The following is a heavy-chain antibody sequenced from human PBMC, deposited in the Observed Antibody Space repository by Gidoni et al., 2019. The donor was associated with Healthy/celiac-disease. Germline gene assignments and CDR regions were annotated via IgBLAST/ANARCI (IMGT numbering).Heavy chain of an antibody. D-gene: IGHD5-18*01. V-gene: IGHV3-11*01. CDR1: GLTFRDYY. CDR2: SSSSGSTI. Sequence: QVQLVESGGGLVKPGGSLRLSCAASGLTFRDYYMSWIRQAPGKGLEWVSYSSSSGSTIYYADSVKGRFTISRDNAKNSLYLQMNSLRAEDTAVYYCYVDTAMVPPGYYYGMDVWGQGTTVTVSS. J-gene: IGHJ6*02. CDR3: YVDTAMVPPGYYYGMDV.